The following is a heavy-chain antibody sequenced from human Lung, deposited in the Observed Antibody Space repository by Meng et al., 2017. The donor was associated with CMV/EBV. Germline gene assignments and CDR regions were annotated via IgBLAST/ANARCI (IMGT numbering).Heavy chain of an antibody. CDR2: INSDGSSI. J-gene: IGHJ4*02. Sequence: GESLKISCAASGFTFSSYWMHWVRQAPGKGLVWVSRINSDGSSISYADSVKGRFTISRDNAKNTLYLQMNSLRAEDTAVYYCTTGDPFAYWGQGTLVTVSS. V-gene: IGHV3-74*01. CDR1: GFTFSSYW. CDR3: TTGDPFAY.